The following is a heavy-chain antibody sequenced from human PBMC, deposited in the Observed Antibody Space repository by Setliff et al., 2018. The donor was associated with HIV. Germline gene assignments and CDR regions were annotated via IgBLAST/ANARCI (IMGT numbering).Heavy chain of an antibody. V-gene: IGHV3-74*01. CDR2: SGPDGSDT. CDR3: ARAPPRFGGSWGSYYYMDV. D-gene: IGHD2-15*01. CDR1: GFAFSTYA. Sequence: GSLRLSCAASGFAFSTYAMHWVRQAPGKGLVWVSRSGPDGSDTSYADFVKGRFIISRDNARNMLYLQLNSLRAEDTAVYYCARAPPRFGGSWGSYYYMDVWGKGTTVTVSS. J-gene: IGHJ6*03.